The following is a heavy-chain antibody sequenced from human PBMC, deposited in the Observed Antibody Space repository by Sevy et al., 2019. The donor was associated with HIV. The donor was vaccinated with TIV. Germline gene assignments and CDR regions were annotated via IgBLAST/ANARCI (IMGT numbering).Heavy chain of an antibody. CDR3: AGGIGRSDFDY. D-gene: IGHD1-1*01. J-gene: IGHJ4*02. CDR2: IKSRTDGGTS. Sequence: GGSLTLSCTASGFTFNNAWMSWVRQAPGKGLEWVGRIKSRTDGGTSDFAEPVKGRFSILRDDSQNTVDLQMNNLEDDDSDVYFGAGGIGRSDFDYWGQGTLVTVSS. CDR1: GFTFNNAW. V-gene: IGHV3-15*01.